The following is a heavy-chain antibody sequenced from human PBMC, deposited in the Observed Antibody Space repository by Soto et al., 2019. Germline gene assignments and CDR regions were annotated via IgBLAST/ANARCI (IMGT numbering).Heavy chain of an antibody. CDR3: ARRFGRNFDY. D-gene: IGHD3-16*01. V-gene: IGHV4-59*08. CDR2: IYYSGST. Sequence: QVQLQESGPELVKPSETLSLTCTVSGGSISSYYWSWIRQPPGKGLEWIGYIYYSGSTNYNPSLKSRVTISVDTAKKQFSLKLSSVTAADTAVYSCARRFGRNFDYWGQGTLVTVSS. CDR1: GGSISSYY. J-gene: IGHJ4*02.